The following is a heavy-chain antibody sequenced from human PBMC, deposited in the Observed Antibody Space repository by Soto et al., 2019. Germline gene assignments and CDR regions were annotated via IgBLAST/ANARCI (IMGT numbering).Heavy chain of an antibody. V-gene: IGHV5-10-1*01. CDR2: IDPSDSYT. D-gene: IGHD2-15*01. Sequence: PGESLKISCKGSGYSFTSYWISWVRQMPGKGLEWMGRIDPSDSYTNYSPSFQGHVTISADKSISTAYLQWSSLKASDTAMYYCAVARAEYFQHWGQGTLVTVSS. J-gene: IGHJ1*01. CDR3: AVARAEYFQH. CDR1: GYSFTSYW.